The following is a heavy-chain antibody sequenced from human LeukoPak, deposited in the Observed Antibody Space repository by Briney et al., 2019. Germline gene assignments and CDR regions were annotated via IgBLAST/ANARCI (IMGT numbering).Heavy chain of an antibody. CDR1: GYTFTNYA. CDR3: ARERSLDSSGSRGGLDAFDI. J-gene: IGHJ3*02. V-gene: IGHV1-46*01. CDR2: INPSGGST. D-gene: IGHD6-19*01. Sequence: ASVKVSCKASGYTFTNYAMNWVRQAPGQGLEWMGIINPSGGSTSYAQKFQGRVTMTRDMSTSTVYMELSSLRSEDTAVYYCARERSLDSSGSRGGLDAFDIWGQGTMVTVSS.